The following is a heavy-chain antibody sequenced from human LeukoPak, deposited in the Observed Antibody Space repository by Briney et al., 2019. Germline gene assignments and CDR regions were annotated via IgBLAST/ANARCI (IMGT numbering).Heavy chain of an antibody. V-gene: IGHV1-2*02. CDR3: ARAPGDWRGYWYFNL. J-gene: IGHJ2*01. D-gene: IGHD7-27*01. CDR2: VSPFNGAT. CDR1: GYTFTVHY. Sequence: ASVKVSCKASGYTFTVHYIHWLRQAPGQGLEWMGWVSPFNGATKYAQKFQGRVTMTRDTSISTAYIELNSLRSDDTAVYYCARAPGDWRGYWYFNLWGRGTLVTVSS.